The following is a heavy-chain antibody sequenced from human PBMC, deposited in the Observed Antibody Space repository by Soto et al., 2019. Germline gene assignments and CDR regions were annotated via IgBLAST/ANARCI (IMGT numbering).Heavy chain of an antibody. CDR2: ISGSGGST. Sequence: GGSLRLSCAASGFTFSTYAMSWVRQAPGKGPEWVSAISGSGGSTYYADSVKGRFTISRDNSKNTLYLQMNSLRAEDTAVYYCAKWPPDPRVSNGDYLYYWGQGTLVTVSS. CDR1: GFTFSTYA. V-gene: IGHV3-23*01. CDR3: AKWPPDPRVSNGDYLYY. D-gene: IGHD4-17*01. J-gene: IGHJ4*02.